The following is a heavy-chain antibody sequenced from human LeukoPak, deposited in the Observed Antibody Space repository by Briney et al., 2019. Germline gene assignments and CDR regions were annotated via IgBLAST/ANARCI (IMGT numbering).Heavy chain of an antibody. D-gene: IGHD2-21*02. CDR3: ATLAYCGGDCYSNFDY. V-gene: IGHV1-46*01. J-gene: IGHJ4*02. CDR2: INPSGGST. Sequence: GASVKVSCKASGYTFTSYYMHWVRQAPGQGLEWMGIINPSGGSTSYALKFQGRVTMTRDTSTSTVYMELSSLRSEDTAVYYCATLAYCGGDCYSNFDYWGQGTLVTVSS. CDR1: GYTFTSYY.